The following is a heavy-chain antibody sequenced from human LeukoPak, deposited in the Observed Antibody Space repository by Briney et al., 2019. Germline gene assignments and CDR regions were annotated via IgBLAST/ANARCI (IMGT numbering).Heavy chain of an antibody. D-gene: IGHD4-17*01. CDR3: ARDGHGVPLDY. Sequence: GGSLRLSCVGSGFTVSDNYMSWVRQTPGKGLEWVSVIYTIEQTYYADSVKGRFTISRDNSKNTLYLQMNSLRAEDTALYYCARDGHGVPLDYWGQGTLVTVSP. CDR2: IYTIEQT. V-gene: IGHV3-66*03. CDR1: GFTVSDNY. J-gene: IGHJ4*02.